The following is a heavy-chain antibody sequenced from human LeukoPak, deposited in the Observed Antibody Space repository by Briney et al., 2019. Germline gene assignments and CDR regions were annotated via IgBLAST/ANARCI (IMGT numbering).Heavy chain of an antibody. Sequence: GGSLRLSCAASGFTFSDYYMSWIRQAPGKGLEWVSYISSSGSTIYYADSVKGRFTISRDNAKNSLYLQMNSLRAEDTAVYYCARDPTASDCSGGSCYARHAFDIWGQGTMVTVSS. CDR3: ARDPTASDCSGGSCYARHAFDI. D-gene: IGHD2-15*01. V-gene: IGHV3-11*04. J-gene: IGHJ3*02. CDR1: GFTFSDYY. CDR2: ISSSGSTI.